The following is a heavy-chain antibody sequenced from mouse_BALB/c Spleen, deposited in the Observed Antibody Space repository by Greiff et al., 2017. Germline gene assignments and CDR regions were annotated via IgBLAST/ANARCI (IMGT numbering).Heavy chain of an antibody. CDR3: VRQGSVYFDY. Sequence: GGGLVQPKGSLKLSCAASGFTFNTYAMNWVRQAPGKGLEWVARIRSKSNNYATYYADSVKDRFTISRDDSQSMLYLQMNNLKTEDTAMYYCVRQGSVYFDYWGQGTTLTVSS. CDR2: IRSKSNNYAT. CDR1: GFTFNTYA. J-gene: IGHJ2*01. V-gene: IGHV10-1*02.